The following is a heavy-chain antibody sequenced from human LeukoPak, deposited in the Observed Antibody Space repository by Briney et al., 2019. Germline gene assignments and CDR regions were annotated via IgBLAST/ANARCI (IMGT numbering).Heavy chain of an antibody. J-gene: IGHJ3*02. CDR2: IGSSGGSR. Sequence: PGGSLRLSYIASGFTFSSYEMDWVRRAPGKGLEWVSYIGSSGGSRYYADSVKGRFTTSRDNAKNSLYLQMNSLRAEDTAVYYCAREDGDAFDIWGQGTMVTVSS. D-gene: IGHD5-24*01. V-gene: IGHV3-48*03. CDR3: AREDGDAFDI. CDR1: GFTFSSYE.